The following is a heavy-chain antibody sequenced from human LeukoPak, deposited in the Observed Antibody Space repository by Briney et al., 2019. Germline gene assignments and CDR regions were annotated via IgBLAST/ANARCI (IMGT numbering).Heavy chain of an antibody. CDR1: GGSISSGGYY. D-gene: IGHD6-13*01. Sequence: PSETLSLTCTVSGGSISSGGYYWSWIRQPPGKGLEWIGYIYHSGSTYYNPSLKSRVTISVDRSKNQFSLKLSSVTAADTAVYYCARTAAGINWFDPWGQGTLVTVSS. CDR3: ARTAAGINWFDP. J-gene: IGHJ5*02. CDR2: IYHSGST. V-gene: IGHV4-30-2*01.